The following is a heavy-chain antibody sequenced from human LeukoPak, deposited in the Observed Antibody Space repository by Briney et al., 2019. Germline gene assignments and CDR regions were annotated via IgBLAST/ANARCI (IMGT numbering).Heavy chain of an antibody. CDR2: INSNGRNI. Sequence: GGSLRLSCGASGFTFSGYAMNWVRQAPGKGLEWISYINSNGRNIDYADSVRGRFTISRDNAKNSLFLQMNSLRAEDTAVYYCLCLWFGKGVYWGRGTLVTVSS. V-gene: IGHV3-48*03. CDR3: LCLWFGKGVY. CDR1: GFTFSGYA. D-gene: IGHD3-10*01. J-gene: IGHJ4*02.